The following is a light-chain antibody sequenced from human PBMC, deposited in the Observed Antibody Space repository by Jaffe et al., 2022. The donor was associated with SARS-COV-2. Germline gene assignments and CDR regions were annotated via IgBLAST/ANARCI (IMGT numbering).Light chain of an antibody. CDR2: EST. Sequence: TTLTQSPAFMSAIPGDKVNIFRKASQDIGDELNWYQQKPGEGPIFIIQESTALVPGIPPRFRGSVCGTDFILTINDIDSEDATHYFCLQHDHFSPWTCGQGTKVEI. CDR1: QDIGDE. CDR3: LQHDHFSPWT. V-gene: IGKV5-2*01. J-gene: IGKJ1*01.